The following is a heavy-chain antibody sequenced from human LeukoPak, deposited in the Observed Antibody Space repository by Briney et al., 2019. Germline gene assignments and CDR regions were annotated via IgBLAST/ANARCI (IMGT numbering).Heavy chain of an antibody. CDR1: GFTFSNYA. Sequence: PGGSLRLSCEASGFTFSNYAMSWVRQGPGMGLEWVGRIKSKTDGGTTDYAAPVKGRFTISRDDSKNTLYLQMNSLKTEDTAVYYCTTVGEEVAFDIWGQGTMVTVSS. V-gene: IGHV3-15*01. CDR2: IKSKTDGGTT. J-gene: IGHJ3*02. CDR3: TTVGEEVAFDI. D-gene: IGHD3-10*01.